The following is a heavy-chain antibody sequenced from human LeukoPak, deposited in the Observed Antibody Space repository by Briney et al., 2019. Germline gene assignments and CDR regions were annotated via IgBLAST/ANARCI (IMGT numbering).Heavy chain of an antibody. Sequence: GGSLRLSCAASGFTFSTFGMHWVRQAPGKGPEWVAVIWYDGSKKYYIDFAEGRFTISRDNSRNTLYLQMSSLRAEDTAVYSCANSYYYDSPWSAFGIWGQGTMVTVSS. CDR1: GFTFSTFG. D-gene: IGHD3-22*01. V-gene: IGHV3-33*06. J-gene: IGHJ3*02. CDR2: IWYDGSKK. CDR3: ANSYYYDSPWSAFGI.